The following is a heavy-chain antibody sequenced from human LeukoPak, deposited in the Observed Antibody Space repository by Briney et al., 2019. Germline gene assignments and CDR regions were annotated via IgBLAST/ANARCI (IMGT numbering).Heavy chain of an antibody. J-gene: IGHJ3*02. CDR1: GGSISSGGYY. CDR3: ARRRVVVASTDGASGAFDI. Sequence: TLSLTCTVSGGSISSGGYYWSWIRQHPGKGLEWVGYIYYSGSTYYNPSLRSRVSISVDTSANQFSLKLSSVTAADTAVYFCARRRVVVASTDGASGAFDIWGQGTMVTVSS. D-gene: IGHD2-15*01. V-gene: IGHV4-31*03. CDR2: IYYSGST.